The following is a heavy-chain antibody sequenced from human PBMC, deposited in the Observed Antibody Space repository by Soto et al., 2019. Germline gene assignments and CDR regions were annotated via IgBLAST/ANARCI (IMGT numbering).Heavy chain of an antibody. CDR3: AKDFSDIWDYRRDFDY. Sequence: EVQLVESGGGLVQPGRSLRLSCGASGFTFDGFAMHWVRQAPGKGLEWVSGISWNSGSVAYADSVKGRFTISRDNAKNSLYLQMNSLTPEDTALYYCAKDFSDIWDYRRDFDYWGQGTLGTVSS. CDR1: GFTFDGFA. CDR2: ISWNSGSV. V-gene: IGHV3-9*01. J-gene: IGHJ4*02. D-gene: IGHD1-7*01.